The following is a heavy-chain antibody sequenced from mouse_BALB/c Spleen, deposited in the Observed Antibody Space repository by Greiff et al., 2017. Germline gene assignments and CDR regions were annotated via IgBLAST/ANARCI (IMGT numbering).Heavy chain of an antibody. J-gene: IGHJ3*01. Sequence: EVQLQQSGAELVRPGALVKLSCKASGFNIKDYYMHWVKQMPEQGLEWIGWIDPENGNTIYDPKFQGKASITADTSSNTAYLRISSLTSEDTAVYYCARSYHGLFAYWGQGTLVTVSA. CDR3: ARSYHGLFAY. CDR1: GFNIKDYY. V-gene: IGHV14-1*02. CDR2: IDPENGNT.